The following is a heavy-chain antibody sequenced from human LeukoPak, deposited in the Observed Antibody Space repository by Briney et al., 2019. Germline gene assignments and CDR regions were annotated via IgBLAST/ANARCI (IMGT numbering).Heavy chain of an antibody. CDR2: IRYDGSNK. CDR1: GFTFSSYG. Sequence: GGSLRLSCAASGFTFSSYGMHWVRQAPGKGLEWVAFIRYDGSNKYYADSVKGRFTISRDNSKNTLYLQMNSLRAEDTAVYYCAKEGGSYSGRYYYYYMDVWGKGTTVTISS. J-gene: IGHJ6*03. D-gene: IGHD1-26*01. CDR3: AKEGGSYSGRYYYYYMDV. V-gene: IGHV3-30*02.